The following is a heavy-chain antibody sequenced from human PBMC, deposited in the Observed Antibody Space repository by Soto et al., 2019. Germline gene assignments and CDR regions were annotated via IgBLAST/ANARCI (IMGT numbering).Heavy chain of an antibody. J-gene: IGHJ4*02. CDR2: IWYEGINK. V-gene: IGHV3-33*03. Sequence: GGSLRLSCAASGFTFSSHGIHWVRQAPGKGLEWVAGIWYEGINKYYADSVKGRFTISRDNAKNSLFLQMNSLRAEDTAMYYCAKGQSGRYNSPVGYWGRGTLVTVSS. D-gene: IGHD1-20*01. CDR3: AKGQSGRYNSPVGY. CDR1: GFTFSSHG.